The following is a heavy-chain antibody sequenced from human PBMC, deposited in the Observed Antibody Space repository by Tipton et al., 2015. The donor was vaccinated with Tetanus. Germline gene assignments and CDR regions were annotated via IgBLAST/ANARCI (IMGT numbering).Heavy chain of an antibody. J-gene: IGHJ4*02. CDR3: ATSTVTR. Sequence: SLRLSCAASGFTLRTYSMSWVRQAPGKGPEWISYISTTGNTIYYADSVKGRFTISRDNAKNSLSLQMSGLRREDTAVYYCATSTVTRWGPGTLVTVSS. CDR1: GFTLRTYS. V-gene: IGHV3-48*01. D-gene: IGHD4-17*01. CDR2: ISTTGNTI.